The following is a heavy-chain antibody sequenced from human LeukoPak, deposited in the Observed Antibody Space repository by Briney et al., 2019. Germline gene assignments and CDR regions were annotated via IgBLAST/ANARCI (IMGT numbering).Heavy chain of an antibody. J-gene: IGHJ3*02. Sequence: PGGSLRLSCAASGFTFSSYGMHWVRQAPGKGLEWVAVISYDGSNKYYADSVKGRFTISRDNSKNTLYLQMNSLRAEDTAVYYCAKPRYSYSSSDAFDIWGQGTMVTVSS. V-gene: IGHV3-30*18. CDR3: AKPRYSYSSSDAFDI. CDR2: ISYDGSNK. D-gene: IGHD5-18*01. CDR1: GFTFSSYG.